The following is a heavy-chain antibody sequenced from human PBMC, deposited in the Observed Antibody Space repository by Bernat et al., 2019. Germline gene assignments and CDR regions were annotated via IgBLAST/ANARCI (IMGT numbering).Heavy chain of an antibody. CDR3: ASSVYVSSSRGY. D-gene: IGHD3-16*01. Sequence: EVQLLESGGDLVQPGGSLRLSCAASGFTFSNYAMSWARRAPGKGLEWVSSISSGGSTYYADSVKGRFAISRDNSKNTLYLQLNSLRAEDTAIYYCASSVYVSSSRGYWGQGTLVTVSS. V-gene: IGHV3-23*01. J-gene: IGHJ4*02. CDR2: ISSGGST. CDR1: GFTFSNYA.